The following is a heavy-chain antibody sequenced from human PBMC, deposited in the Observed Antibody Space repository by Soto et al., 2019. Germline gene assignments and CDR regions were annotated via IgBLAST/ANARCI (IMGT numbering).Heavy chain of an antibody. J-gene: IGHJ4*02. CDR3: ARDAPGVAPY. CDR1: GRSIIDGQTY. V-gene: IGHV4-31*03. D-gene: IGHD2-15*01. Sequence: QGQLQESGPGLVKPSQTLSLTCTASGRSIIDGQTYLNWIRQHPERGLEWMGYINYRGTTNYSPALKSRILISIDTSKNQFSLRLTSVAAADTAVYYCARDAPGVAPYWGQGTLVTVSS. CDR2: INYRGTT.